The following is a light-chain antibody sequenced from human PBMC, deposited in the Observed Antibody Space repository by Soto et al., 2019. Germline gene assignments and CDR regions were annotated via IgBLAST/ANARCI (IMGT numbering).Light chain of an antibody. CDR3: QQYNNWPRT. CDR1: QSVAYN. CDR2: SAS. V-gene: IGKV3D-15*01. Sequence: EVVMTHSPATLSVSPWERAALSCRASQSVAYNVAWYQQRPGQAPRLLIYSASTRATGIPTRFSGSGSGTEFTLTISSLQSEDFAVYHCQQYNNWPRTFGQGTKVDIK. J-gene: IGKJ1*01.